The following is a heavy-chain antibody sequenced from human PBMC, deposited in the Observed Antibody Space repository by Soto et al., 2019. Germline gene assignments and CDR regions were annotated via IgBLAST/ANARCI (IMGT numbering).Heavy chain of an antibody. CDR2: VYYSGST. Sequence: QVQLQESGPGLVKPSETLSLTCTVSNGSISSYYWSWIRQPPGKGLEWIGYVYYSGSTNYNPSLRSRVTTSVDTSKNQFSLKVTSVTAADTAVYYCARGQNGYERYFDYWGQGTLVTVSS. V-gene: IGHV4-59*01. J-gene: IGHJ4*02. CDR3: ARGQNGYERYFDY. D-gene: IGHD5-12*01. CDR1: NGSISSYY.